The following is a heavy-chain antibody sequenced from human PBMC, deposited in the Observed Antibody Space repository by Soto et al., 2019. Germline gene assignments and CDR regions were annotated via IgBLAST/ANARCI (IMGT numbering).Heavy chain of an antibody. J-gene: IGHJ4*02. CDR1: GYTFSNYG. D-gene: IGHD2-15*01. CDR2: ISGYNGVT. CDR3: ARDSGGTTGSLLYFDF. Sequence: ASVKVSCKASGYTFSNYGISWVRQAPGQGLEWMGWISGYNGVTNYPQKLQGRVTMTTDTSTSTAYMELRSLTSDDTAVYYCARDSGGTTGSLLYFDFWGQGALGTRSS. V-gene: IGHV1-18*04.